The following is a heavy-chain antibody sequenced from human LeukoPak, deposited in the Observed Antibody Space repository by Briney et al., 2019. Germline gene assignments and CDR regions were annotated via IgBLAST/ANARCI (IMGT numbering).Heavy chain of an antibody. V-gene: IGHV3-49*04. CDR3: TLVPFGGVIAHFDY. J-gene: IGHJ4*02. Sequence: GGSLRLSCTASGFTFGDYAMSWVRQAPGKGLEWVGFIRSKAYGGTTEYAASVKGRFTISRDDSKSIAYLQMNSLKTEDTAVYYCTLVPFGGVIAHFDYWGQGTLVTVSS. D-gene: IGHD3-16*02. CDR1: GFTFGDYA. CDR2: IRSKAYGGTT.